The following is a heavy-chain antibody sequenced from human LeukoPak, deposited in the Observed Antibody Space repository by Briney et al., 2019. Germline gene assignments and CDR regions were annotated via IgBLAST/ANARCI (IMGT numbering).Heavy chain of an antibody. J-gene: IGHJ4*02. CDR2: IYSGGST. V-gene: IGHV3-66*01. CDR1: GVTISNNY. CDR3: ARDPPAVAANTYG. Sequence: GGSLRLSCAASGVTISNNYMNWVRQPPGKGLEWVSLIYSGGSTYYADSVKGRFTISRDNSKNTLYLQMSSLRAEDTAVYYCARDPPAVAANTYGWGQGTLVTVSS. D-gene: IGHD6-6*01.